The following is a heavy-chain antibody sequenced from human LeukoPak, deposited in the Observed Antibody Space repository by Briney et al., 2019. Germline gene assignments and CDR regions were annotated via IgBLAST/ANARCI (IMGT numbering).Heavy chain of an antibody. D-gene: IGHD3-10*01. V-gene: IGHV1-2*04. CDR1: GYTFTGYY. Sequence: ASVKVSCKASGYTFTGYYMHWVRQAPGQGLEWMGWIDPNSGGTNYAQKFQGWVIVTRDTSISTAYMELSRLRSDDTAVYYCARSYLYGSGSYYYYYGMDVWGQGTTVTVSS. CDR2: IDPNSGGT. J-gene: IGHJ6*02. CDR3: ARSYLYGSGSYYYYYGMDV.